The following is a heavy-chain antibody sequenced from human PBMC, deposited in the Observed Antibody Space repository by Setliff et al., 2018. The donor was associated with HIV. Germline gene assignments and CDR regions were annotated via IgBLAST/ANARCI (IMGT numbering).Heavy chain of an antibody. CDR3: ARHQSGYNFSPFDN. Sequence: PSETLSLTCTVSSGPFSSRHYWGWIRQSPGKGLEWIGSVSYSGTTYYNPSLRSRVTLSVDTFKNQFSLILSSVTAADTATYYCARHQSGYNFSPFDNWGLGSLVTVSS. D-gene: IGHD5-12*01. V-gene: IGHV4-39*01. CDR1: SGPFSSRHY. J-gene: IGHJ4*02. CDR2: VSYSGTT.